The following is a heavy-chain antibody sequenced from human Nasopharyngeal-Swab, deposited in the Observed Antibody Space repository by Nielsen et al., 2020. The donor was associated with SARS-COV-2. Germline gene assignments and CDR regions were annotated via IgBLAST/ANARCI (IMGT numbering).Heavy chain of an antibody. D-gene: IGHD3-9*01. CDR3: ARTRWDILTGYYFDY. Sequence: GGSLRLSCAASGFTFSNAWMSWVRQAPGKGLEWVANIKQDGSEKYYVDSVKGRFTISRDNAKNSLYLQMNSLRAEDTAVYYCARTRWDILTGYYFDYWGQGTLVTVSS. V-gene: IGHV3-7*01. CDR2: IKQDGSEK. J-gene: IGHJ4*02. CDR1: GFTFSNAW.